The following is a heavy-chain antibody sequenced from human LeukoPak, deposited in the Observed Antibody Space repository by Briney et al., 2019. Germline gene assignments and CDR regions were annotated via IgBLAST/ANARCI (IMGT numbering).Heavy chain of an antibody. CDR3: ASHPSGGDSSGSQGYYDY. Sequence: PSETLSLTCTVSGGSISSYYWSWIRQPPGKGLEWIGYIYYSGSTNYNPSLKSRVTISVDTSKNQFSLKLSSVTAADTAVYYCASHPSGGDSSGSQGYYDYWGQGTLVTVSS. J-gene: IGHJ4*02. D-gene: IGHD3-22*01. CDR2: IYYSGST. V-gene: IGHV4-59*01. CDR1: GGSISSYY.